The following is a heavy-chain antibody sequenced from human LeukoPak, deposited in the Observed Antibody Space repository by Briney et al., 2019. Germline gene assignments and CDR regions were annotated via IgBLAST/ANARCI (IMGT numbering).Heavy chain of an antibody. CDR1: GGTFSSYA. V-gene: IGHV1-69*04. CDR3: ARHGRGGL. D-gene: IGHD3-10*01. J-gene: IGHJ4*02. CDR2: IIPILGIA. Sequence: SVKVSCKASGGTFSSYAISWMRQAPGQGLEWMGRIIPILGIANYAQKFQGRVTITADKSTSTAHMELSSLRSGDTAVYYCARHGRGGLWGQGTLVTVSS.